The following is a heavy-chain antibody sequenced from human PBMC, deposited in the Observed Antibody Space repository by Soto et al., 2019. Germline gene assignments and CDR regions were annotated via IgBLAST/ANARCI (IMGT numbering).Heavy chain of an antibody. J-gene: IGHJ5*02. Sequence: QVQLQESGPGLVKPSQTLSLTCTVSGCSISSGGYYWDWTRQHPGKGLEWIGYIYYIGSTYYNPSRQSRVTISLDTSRTQFSLRLSSVTAAATAVYYCARRVFPWGQGTLVTVSS. CDR2: IYYIGST. CDR3: ARRVFP. V-gene: IGHV4-31*03. CDR1: GCSISSGGYY.